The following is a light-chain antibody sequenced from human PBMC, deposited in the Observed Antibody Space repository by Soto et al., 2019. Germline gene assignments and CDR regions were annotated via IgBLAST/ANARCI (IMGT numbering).Light chain of an antibody. Sequence: NFMLTQPHSVSESPGKTVTISCTGSSGIIASNYVQWYQQRPGSAPTTVIFEDYQRPSGVPDRFFGSIDISSNSASLTISGLKTEDEADYYCQSYDSSIVVFGGGTQLTVL. CDR2: EDY. CDR3: QSYDSSIVV. V-gene: IGLV6-57*02. CDR1: SGIIASNY. J-gene: IGLJ2*01.